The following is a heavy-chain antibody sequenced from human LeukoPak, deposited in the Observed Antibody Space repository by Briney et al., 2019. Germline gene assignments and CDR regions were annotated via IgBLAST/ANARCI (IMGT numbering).Heavy chain of an antibody. D-gene: IGHD4-17*01. CDR2: INHSGST. Sequence: SETLSLTCAVYGGSFSGYYWSWIRQPPGKGLEWNGEINHSGSTNYNPSLKSRVTISVDTSKNQFSLKLSSVTAADTAVYYCARFTVRGLRYNWFDPWGQGTLVTVSS. V-gene: IGHV4-34*01. CDR1: GGSFSGYY. CDR3: ARFTVRGLRYNWFDP. J-gene: IGHJ5*02.